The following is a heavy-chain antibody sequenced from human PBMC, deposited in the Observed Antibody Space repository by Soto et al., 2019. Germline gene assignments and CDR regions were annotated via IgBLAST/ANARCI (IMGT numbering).Heavy chain of an antibody. CDR3: ARDQRAEAGLYYYYGMDV. J-gene: IGHJ6*02. Sequence: ASVKLSCKASGYTFTSYYMHWVQQAPGQGLEWMGIINPSGGSTSYAQKFQGRVTMTRDTSTSTVYMELSSLRSEDTAVYYCARDQRAEAGLYYYYGMDVWGQGTTVTVSS. V-gene: IGHV1-46*01. CDR2: INPSGGST. D-gene: IGHD6-13*01. CDR1: GYTFTSYY.